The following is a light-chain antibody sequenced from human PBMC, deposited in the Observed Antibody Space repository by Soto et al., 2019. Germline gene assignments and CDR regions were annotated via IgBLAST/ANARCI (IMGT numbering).Light chain of an antibody. Sequence: IVLTQSPATLSLSPGERATLSCRASQSVTSNLAWYQQKPGQAPRLLIYDASNRATGIPARFSGSGSGTDFTLTISSLEPEDFAAYYCQQRSNWPLTFGGGTKVDIK. V-gene: IGKV3-11*01. CDR1: QSVTSN. CDR3: QQRSNWPLT. J-gene: IGKJ4*01. CDR2: DAS.